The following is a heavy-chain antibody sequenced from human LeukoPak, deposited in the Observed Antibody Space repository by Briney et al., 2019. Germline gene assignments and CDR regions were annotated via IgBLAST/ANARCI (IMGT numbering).Heavy chain of an antibody. CDR3: AKGMAAIVVVPAAFYYYYGMDV. V-gene: IGHV3-23*01. Sequence: GGSLRLSCAASGFTVSSNYMSWVRQAPGKGLEWVSAISGSGGSTYYADSVKGRFTISRDNSKNTLYLQMNSLRAEDTAVYYCAKGMAAIVVVPAAFYYYYGMDVWGQGTTVTVSS. CDR2: ISGSGGST. D-gene: IGHD2-2*01. CDR1: GFTVSSNY. J-gene: IGHJ6*02.